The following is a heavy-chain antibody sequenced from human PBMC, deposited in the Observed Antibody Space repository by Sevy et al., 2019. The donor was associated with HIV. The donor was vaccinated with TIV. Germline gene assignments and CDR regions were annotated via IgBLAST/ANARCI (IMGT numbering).Heavy chain of an antibody. CDR3: AREGGTYYDTSGYPYLLEAGFDY. D-gene: IGHD3-22*01. J-gene: IGHJ4*02. CDR1: GFPFNYYA. V-gene: IGHV3-48*02. CDR2: INSDSDTM. Sequence: GGSLRLSCVASGFPFNYYAMNWVRQAPGKGLEWILYINSDSDTMYYGDSVKGGFPHSKDNAQNSLYRQMNSLREEDTAVYYCAREGGTYYDTSGYPYLLEAGFDYWGQGTLVTVSS.